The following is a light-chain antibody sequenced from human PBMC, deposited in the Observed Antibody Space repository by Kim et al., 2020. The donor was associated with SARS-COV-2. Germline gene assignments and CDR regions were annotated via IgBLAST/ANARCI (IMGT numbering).Light chain of an antibody. CDR1: IYDVGGYDY. Sequence: GQSVTISCTGTIYDVGGYDYVSWYQQHPGTAPKLIIYDVTERPSGVPDRLSGSKSGNTASLTTSGLQGEDEAGYYCCSYAGSYIWVFGGGTKVTVL. CDR2: DVT. J-gene: IGLJ2*01. CDR3: CSYAGSYIWV. V-gene: IGLV2-11*03.